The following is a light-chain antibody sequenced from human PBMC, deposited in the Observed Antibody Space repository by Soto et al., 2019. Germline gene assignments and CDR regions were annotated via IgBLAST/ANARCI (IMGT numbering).Light chain of an antibody. Sequence: DIQMTQSPSTLSASVGDRVTITCRASYGISVWLAWYQQKAGEAPNLLIYKASRLESGVPSRFSGSGSETEFTLTISGLQPGDSATYYCQQYNSYSWTFGQGTKVDNK. CDR3: QQYNSYSWT. J-gene: IGKJ1*01. V-gene: IGKV1-5*03. CDR2: KAS. CDR1: YGISVW.